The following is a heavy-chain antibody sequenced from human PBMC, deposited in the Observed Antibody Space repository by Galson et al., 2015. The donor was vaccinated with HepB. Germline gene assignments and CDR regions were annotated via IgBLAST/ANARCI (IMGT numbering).Heavy chain of an antibody. J-gene: IGHJ4*02. V-gene: IGHV3-48*01. CDR3: ARGPRRSFDY. CDR2: IGSSGRDI. Sequence: SLRLSCAASGFTFNNYAVNWVRQTPGKGLEWISYIGSSGRDIYYADSVKGRFTISRDNDKNSLYLQMNSLRVDDTAIYYCARGPRRSFDYWGQGTLVTVSS. CDR1: GFTFNNYA. D-gene: IGHD4-17*01.